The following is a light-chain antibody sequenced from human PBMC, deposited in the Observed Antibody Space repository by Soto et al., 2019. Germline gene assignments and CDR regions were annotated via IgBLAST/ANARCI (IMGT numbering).Light chain of an antibody. CDR2: AAS. CDR1: QGISSF. Sequence: IQLTQSPSSLSASVGDSVTITCRASQGISSFLAWYQQKPGKAPQLLIYAASTLQSGVPSRFSGSGSGTDFTLSISSLQPEDFGTYYCQLLNNYPLLTFGGGTKVDIK. V-gene: IGKV1-9*01. J-gene: IGKJ4*01. CDR3: QLLNNYPLLT.